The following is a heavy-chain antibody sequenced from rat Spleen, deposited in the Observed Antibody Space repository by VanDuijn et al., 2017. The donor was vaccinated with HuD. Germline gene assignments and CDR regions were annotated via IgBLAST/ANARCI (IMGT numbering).Heavy chain of an antibody. J-gene: IGHJ1*01. D-gene: IGHD2-5*01. CDR3: VRQGYLRDWYFDF. CDR2: ITYDGSGT. CDR1: GFTFSDFY. V-gene: IGHV5-29*01. Sequence: EVQLVESDGGLVQSGRSLKLSCAASGFTFSDFYMAWVRQAPTKGLEWVATITYDGSGTYYRDSVKGRFTFSRDNGKNTLYLEMDSLGSEDMATYYCVRQGYLRDWYFDFWGPGTMVTVSS.